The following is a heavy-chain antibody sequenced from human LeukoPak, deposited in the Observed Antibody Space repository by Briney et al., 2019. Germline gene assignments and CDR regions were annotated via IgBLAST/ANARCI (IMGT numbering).Heavy chain of an antibody. J-gene: IGHJ6*03. CDR1: GYSISSGYY. Sequence: SETLSLTRTVSGYSISSGYYWGWIRQPPGKGLEWIGSIYHSGSTYYNPPLKSRVTISVDTSKSQFSLKLSSVTAADTAVYYCARAYYGSGSYYNPYYYYYYMDVWGKGTTVTVSS. CDR2: IYHSGST. D-gene: IGHD3-10*01. V-gene: IGHV4-38-2*02. CDR3: ARAYYGSGSYYNPYYYYYYMDV.